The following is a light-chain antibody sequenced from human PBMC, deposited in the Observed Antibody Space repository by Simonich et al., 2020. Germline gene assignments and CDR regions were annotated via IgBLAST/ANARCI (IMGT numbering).Light chain of an antibody. J-gene: IGLJ2*01. CDR1: SSNIGAGYD. CDR3: SSYTSSSTLV. Sequence: QSVLTQPPSVSGAPGQRVTISCTGSSSNIGAGYDVHWYQQLPGTAPKLLIQGTRHRHSGDLYRFSGSKSGTSASLAITGLQAEEEADYYCSSYTSSSTLVFGGGTKLTVL. CDR2: GTR. V-gene: IGLV1-40*01.